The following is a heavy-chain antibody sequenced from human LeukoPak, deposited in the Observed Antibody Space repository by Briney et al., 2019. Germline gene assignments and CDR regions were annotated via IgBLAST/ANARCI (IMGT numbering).Heavy chain of an antibody. Sequence: PGGSLTLSCEASGLTVSNTNVNWVRQAPGKGLDCPSVISADGTTYFPDSTKGRFTITRATSRNTIYLQMNSLRSDDPAVYYCATDPVLRNGMNLWGQGTTVTVSS. CDR3: ATDPVLRNGMNL. CDR1: GLTVSNTN. V-gene: IGHV3-66*02. CDR2: ISADGTT. D-gene: IGHD2-8*01. J-gene: IGHJ6*02.